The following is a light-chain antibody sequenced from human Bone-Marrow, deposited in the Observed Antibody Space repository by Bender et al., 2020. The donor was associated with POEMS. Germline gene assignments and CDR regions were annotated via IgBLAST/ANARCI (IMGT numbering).Light chain of an antibody. V-gene: IGLV1-40*01. J-gene: IGLJ3*02. Sequence: QSVLTQPPSVSGAPGQRVTISCTGSSSNTGSGYDINWYQHLPGTAPKLLIYGYNNRPSGVPDRFSGSKSGTSASLAITGRQAADEGDYYCQSYDNSLGGWVFGGGTKLTVL. CDR3: QSYDNSLGGWV. CDR2: GYN. CDR1: SSNTGSGYD.